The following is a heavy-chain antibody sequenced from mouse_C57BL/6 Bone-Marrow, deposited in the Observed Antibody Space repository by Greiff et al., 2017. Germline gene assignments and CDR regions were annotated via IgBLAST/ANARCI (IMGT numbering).Heavy chain of an antibody. CDR3: ARERDSAGLQAMDY. V-gene: IGHV1-69*01. CDR1: GYTFTSYW. J-gene: IGHJ4*01. D-gene: IGHD3-2*02. CDR2: IDPSDSYT. Sequence: QVQLQQPGAELVMPGASVKLSCKASGYTFTSYWMHWVKQRPGQGLEWIGEIDPSDSYTNYNQKFKGKSTLTVDKSSSTAYMQLSSLTSEDSAVYYGARERDSAGLQAMDYWGQGTSVTVSA.